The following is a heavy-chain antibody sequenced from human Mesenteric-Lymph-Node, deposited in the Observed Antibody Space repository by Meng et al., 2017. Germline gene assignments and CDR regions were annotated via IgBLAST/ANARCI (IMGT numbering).Heavy chain of an antibody. CDR2: INAGNGKT. CDR1: GYTFTKYA. CDR3: ARGLWEQSRYYFDS. J-gene: IGHJ4*02. Sequence: QVQLVQSGAEVRKPGAAVKVSCKASGYTFTKYAIQWVSQAPGQRLEWMGWINAGNGKTKYSEKFQGRVTITRDTSATTAYMELSSLRSEDMAVYYCARGLWEQSRYYFDSWGQGTLVTVSS. D-gene: IGHD1-26*01. V-gene: IGHV1-3*01.